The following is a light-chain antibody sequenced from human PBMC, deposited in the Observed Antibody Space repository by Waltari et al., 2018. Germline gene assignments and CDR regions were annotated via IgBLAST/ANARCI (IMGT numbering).Light chain of an antibody. V-gene: IGKV4-1*01. CDR2: WAS. CDR3: QQYYSRRT. J-gene: IGKJ1*01. CDR1: QSLFYNSNDKNY. Sequence: DIVMTQSQDSLALSLGERTTINCKSSQSLFYNSNDKNYLAWYQQNPGQPPKLLIYWASTRHAGVPDRFSGSGSATDFTLTISSLQAEDVAVYYCQQYYSRRTFGQGTKVEIK.